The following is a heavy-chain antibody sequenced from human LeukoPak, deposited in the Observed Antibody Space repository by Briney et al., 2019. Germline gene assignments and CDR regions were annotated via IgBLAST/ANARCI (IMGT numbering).Heavy chain of an antibody. CDR1: GFTFSSYE. CDR2: ISSSGSTI. J-gene: IGHJ1*01. CDR3: ARELEQLLPGEFQH. D-gene: IGHD3-22*01. V-gene: IGHV3-48*03. Sequence: PGGSLRLSCAASGFTFSSYEMSWVRQAPGKGLEWVSYISSSGSTIYYADSVKGRFTISRDNAKNSLYLQMNSLRAEDTAVYYCARELEQLLPGEFQHWGQGTLVTVSS.